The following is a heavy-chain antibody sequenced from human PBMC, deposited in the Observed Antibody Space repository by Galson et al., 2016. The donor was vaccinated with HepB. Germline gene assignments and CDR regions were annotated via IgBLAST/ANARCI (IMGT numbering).Heavy chain of an antibody. J-gene: IGHJ4*02. D-gene: IGHD6-13*01. Sequence: SLRLSCAASGFRFYDNTMHWVRQAPGKGLEWVSLITWDGDTTYYADSVKGRFTISRDNTKKSLYLQMNSLRTEEPALYYCATSPTRYYSSTWFYFAYWGQGTLVTVSS. CDR2: ITWDGDTT. CDR3: ATSPTRYYSSTWFYFAY. CDR1: GFRFYDNT. V-gene: IGHV3-43*01.